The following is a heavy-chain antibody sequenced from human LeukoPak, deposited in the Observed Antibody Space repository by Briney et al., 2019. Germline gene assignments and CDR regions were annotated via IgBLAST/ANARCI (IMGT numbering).Heavy chain of an antibody. CDR1: GYTFTSYY. Sequence: GASVKVSCKASGYTFTSYYMHWVRQAPGQGLEWMGIINPSGGSTSYAQKFQGRVTMTRDTSTSTVYMELSSLRSEDTAVYYCAAVIGSGGDPGLFDYWGQGTLVTVSS. CDR2: INPSGGST. J-gene: IGHJ4*02. CDR3: AAVIGSGGDPGLFDY. D-gene: IGHD2-15*01. V-gene: IGHV1-46*01.